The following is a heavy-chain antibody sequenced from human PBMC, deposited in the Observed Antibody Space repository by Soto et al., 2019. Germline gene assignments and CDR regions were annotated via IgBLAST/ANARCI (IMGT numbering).Heavy chain of an antibody. V-gene: IGHV4-34*01. CDR1: GGSFSGYY. CDR2: INHSGST. CDR3: AKDPIAVPAG. D-gene: IGHD6-19*01. J-gene: IGHJ4*02. Sequence: PSETLSLTCAVYGGSFSGYYWSWIRQPPGKGLEWIGEINHSGSTNYNPSLKSRVTISVDTSKNQFSLKLSSVTAADTAVYYCAKDPIAVPAGWGQGTLVTVSS.